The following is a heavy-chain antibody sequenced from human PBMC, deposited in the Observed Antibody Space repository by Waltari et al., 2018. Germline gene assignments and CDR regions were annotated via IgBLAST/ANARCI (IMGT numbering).Heavy chain of an antibody. D-gene: IGHD3-3*01. Sequence: QLHLQESGSGLVKPSQTLSLTCAVSGGSVNSVAYWTCIPQHPGKGLEWIGYIYYSGSTYYNPALKSRVTISVDRSKNQFSLKLTSVTAADTAVYYCARGVPKNDFWSGYLSPLFDYWGQGTLVSVSS. CDR3: ARGVPKNDFWSGYLSPLFDY. V-gene: IGHV4-30-2*01. J-gene: IGHJ4*02. CDR2: IYYSGST. CDR1: GGSVNSVAY.